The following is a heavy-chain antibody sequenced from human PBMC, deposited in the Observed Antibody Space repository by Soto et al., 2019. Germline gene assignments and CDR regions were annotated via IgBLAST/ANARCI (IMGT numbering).Heavy chain of an antibody. D-gene: IGHD1-1*01. CDR2: ISDDGSTA. Sequence: GGSLRLSCSVSGFTFSAYWMHWVRQVPGKGLTWVSRISDDGSTATYADSVKGRFVISRDNTKNSLYLEMNTLRADDSGLYYCARGPRVSSTGTGAHWGRGTLVTVSS. CDR1: GFTFSAYW. J-gene: IGHJ4*02. V-gene: IGHV3-74*01. CDR3: ARGPRVSSTGTGAH.